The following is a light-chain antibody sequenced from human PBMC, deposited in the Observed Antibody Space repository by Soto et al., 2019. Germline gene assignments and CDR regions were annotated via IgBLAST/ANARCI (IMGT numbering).Light chain of an antibody. J-gene: IGKJ3*01. CDR2: DAS. CDR1: QNVSTY. Sequence: EIVLTQSPATLSLSPGERATLSCRASQNVSTYLAWYQQKPGQAPRLLIYDASNRATGIPARFSGSGSGTDFTLTIRSREPEDVAVYYCQQRTNWLTCGPGTKVDIK. V-gene: IGKV3-11*01. CDR3: QQRTNWLT.